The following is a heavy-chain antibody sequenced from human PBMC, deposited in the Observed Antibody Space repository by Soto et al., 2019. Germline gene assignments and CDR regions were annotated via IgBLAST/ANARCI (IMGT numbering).Heavy chain of an antibody. CDR1: GGTFSGTA. CDR2: IIPVFHRP. D-gene: IGHD1-26*01. CDR3: ARDESSGGYWGTLDY. Sequence: QMQLVQSGTEVKKPGSSVRVSCKASGGTFSGTAITWVRQAPGQGLEWMGGIIPVFHRPKYAQKFQDRLTITADASTTTAYMELSSMRPEDTALYYCARDESSGGYWGTLDYWGQGNLVAVSS. J-gene: IGHJ4*02. V-gene: IGHV1-69*01.